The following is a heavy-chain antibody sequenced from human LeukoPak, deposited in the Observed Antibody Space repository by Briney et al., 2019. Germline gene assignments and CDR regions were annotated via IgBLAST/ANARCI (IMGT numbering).Heavy chain of an antibody. J-gene: IGHJ3*02. D-gene: IGHD2-15*01. CDR2: ISYDGSNK. CDR3: ASAPRIRAAFDI. V-gene: IGHV3-30-3*01. CDR1: GFTFSSYA. Sequence: GGSLTLSCAASGFTFSSYAMHWVRQAPGKGLEWVAVISYDGSNKYYADSVKGRFTISRDNSKNTLYLQMNSLRAEDTAVYYCASAPRIRAAFDIWGQGTMVTVSS.